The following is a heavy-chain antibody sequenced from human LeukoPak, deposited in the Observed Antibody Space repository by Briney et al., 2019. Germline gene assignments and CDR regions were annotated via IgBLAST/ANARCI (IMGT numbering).Heavy chain of an antibody. V-gene: IGHV4-4*07. CDR3: ARERNYYDSSGYNDAFDI. D-gene: IGHD3-22*01. J-gene: IGHJ3*02. CDR1: GGSISSYY. Sequence: SETLSLTCTVSGGSISSYYWSWIRQPAGKGLEWIGRLYTSGSTNYNPSLKSRVTMSVDTSKNQFSLKLSSVTAADTAVYYCARERNYYDSSGYNDAFDIWGQGTMVTVSS. CDR2: LYTSGST.